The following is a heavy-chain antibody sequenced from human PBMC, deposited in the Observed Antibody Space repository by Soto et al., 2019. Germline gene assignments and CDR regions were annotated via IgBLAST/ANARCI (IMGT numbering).Heavy chain of an antibody. V-gene: IGHV1-18*01. Sequence: QVQLVQSGAEVREPGASVKVSCKTSGSTFSRYGITWVRQAPGQGLEWMGWINGNTGHTIYAMNLEDRLTISTDTSTSTAYMELRSLQSDETAVYYCARERKWEPLPYWGQGTLVTVSS. CDR3: ARERKWEPLPY. D-gene: IGHD1-26*01. CDR2: INGNTGHT. J-gene: IGHJ4*02. CDR1: GSTFSRYG.